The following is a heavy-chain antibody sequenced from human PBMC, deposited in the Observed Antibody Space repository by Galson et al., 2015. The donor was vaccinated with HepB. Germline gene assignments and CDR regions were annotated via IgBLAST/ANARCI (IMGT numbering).Heavy chain of an antibody. Sequence: CKASGYTFSIYSLHWVRQAPGQGLEWMGWINAATENTKYAQKFQGRLTITRDTSASTAYMELSDLTPEDTAVYFCAKHYFGMDVWGQGTTIIVSS. V-gene: IGHV1-3*01. J-gene: IGHJ6*02. CDR2: INAATENT. CDR1: GYTFSIYS. CDR3: AKHYFGMDV.